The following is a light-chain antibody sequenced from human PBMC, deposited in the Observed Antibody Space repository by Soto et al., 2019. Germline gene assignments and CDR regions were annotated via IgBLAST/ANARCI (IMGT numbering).Light chain of an antibody. J-gene: IGKJ1*01. CDR2: DAS. Sequence: DIQMTQSPSTLSASVGDRVTITCRASQSISSWLAWYQQKPGKAPKLLIYDASSLESGVPSRFSGSGSGTEFTLTISSLQPDDFATYYSQQYKSYSMTFGQGTNVETK. CDR1: QSISSW. V-gene: IGKV1-5*01. CDR3: QQYKSYSMT.